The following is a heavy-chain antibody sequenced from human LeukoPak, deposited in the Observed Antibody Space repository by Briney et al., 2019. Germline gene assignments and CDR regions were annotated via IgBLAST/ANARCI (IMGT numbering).Heavy chain of an antibody. CDR3: ARTGLHSSTKDY. CDR2: IIPIFGTA. D-gene: IGHD2-2*01. V-gene: IGHV1-69*13. J-gene: IGHJ4*02. Sequence: SVKVSCKASGYTFTSYGISWVRQAPGQGLEWMGGIIPIFGTANYAQRFQGRVTITADESTSTAYMELSSLRSEDTAVYDCARTGLHSSTKDYWGQGTLVTVSS. CDR1: GYTFTSYG.